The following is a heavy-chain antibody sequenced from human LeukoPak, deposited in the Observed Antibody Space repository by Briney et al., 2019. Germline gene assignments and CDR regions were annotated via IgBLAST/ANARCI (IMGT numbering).Heavy chain of an antibody. CDR2: ISSSSSYI. CDR1: GFTFSSYS. V-gene: IGHV3-21*01. D-gene: IGHD3-3*01. Sequence: GGSLRLSCAASGFTFSSYSMNWVRRAPGKGLEWVSSISSSSSYIYYADSVKGRFTISRDNAKNSLYLQMNSLRAEDTAVYYCARSLRLLRFLEWLLSPFDYWGQGTLVTVSS. CDR3: ARSLRLLRFLEWLLSPFDY. J-gene: IGHJ4*02.